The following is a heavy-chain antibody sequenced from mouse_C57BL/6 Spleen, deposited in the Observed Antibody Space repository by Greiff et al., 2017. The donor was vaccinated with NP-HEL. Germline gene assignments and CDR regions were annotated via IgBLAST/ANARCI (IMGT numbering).Heavy chain of an antibody. V-gene: IGHV1-74*01. Sequence: QVQLKQPGAELVKPGASVKVSCKASGYTFTSYWMHWVKQRPGQGLEWIGRIHPSDSDTNYNQKFKGKATLTVDKSSSTAYMQLSSLTSEDSAVYYCAIGVYVYYAMDYWGQGTSVTVSS. CDR2: IHPSDSDT. D-gene: IGHD2-3*01. J-gene: IGHJ4*01. CDR3: AIGVYVYYAMDY. CDR1: GYTFTSYW.